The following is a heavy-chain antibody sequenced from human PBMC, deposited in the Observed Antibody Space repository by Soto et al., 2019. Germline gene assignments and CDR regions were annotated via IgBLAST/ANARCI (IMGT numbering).Heavy chain of an antibody. CDR3: ARGVGSSSWLDY. J-gene: IGHJ4*02. CDR1: VCSISTHY. Sequence: SETLCLTCPVSVCSISTHYWSWIRQPPEKGLEWTGYVFYTGSTNYNPSPSLKSRVTISVGTSKNQFSLKLSSVTTADTAVYYCARGVGSSSWLDYWGLGTLVTVSS. D-gene: IGHD6-13*01. CDR2: VFYTGST. V-gene: IGHV4-59*11.